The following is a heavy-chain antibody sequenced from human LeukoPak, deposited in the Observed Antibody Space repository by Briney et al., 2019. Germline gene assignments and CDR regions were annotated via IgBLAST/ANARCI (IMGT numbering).Heavy chain of an antibody. CDR3: ASDAPHEFVVGATGGYAFDI. D-gene: IGHD1-26*01. CDR1: GASISSYY. V-gene: IGHV4-59*10. Sequence: ASETLSLTCAVYGASISSYYWSWIRQPAGRGLEWIGRIYTRGSTNYNPSLKSRVTMSVDTSKNQFSLKLSSVTAADTAVYYCASDAPHEFVVGATGGYAFDIWGQGTMVTVSS. CDR2: IYTRGST. J-gene: IGHJ3*02.